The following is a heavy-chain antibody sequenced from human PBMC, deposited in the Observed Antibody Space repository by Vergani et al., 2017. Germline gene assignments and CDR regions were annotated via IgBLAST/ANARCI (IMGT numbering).Heavy chain of an antibody. Sequence: QLQLQQSGPGLVKPSGTLFLTCTVSADSISSGSYYWGWIRQPPGKSLEWIGSIYYSGLTYYNPSLKSRFSISVVTSKNQFSLKVTSVTAADPAVYFCARQRPGSGWSPGDFDDWGQGILVTVSS. CDR1: ADSISSGSYY. V-gene: IGHV4-39*01. CDR2: IYYSGLT. J-gene: IGHJ4*02. CDR3: ARQRPGSGWSPGDFDD. D-gene: IGHD6-19*01.